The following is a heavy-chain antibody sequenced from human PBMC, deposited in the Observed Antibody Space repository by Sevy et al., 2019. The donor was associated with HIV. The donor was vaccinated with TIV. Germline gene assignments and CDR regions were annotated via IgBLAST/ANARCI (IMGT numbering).Heavy chain of an antibody. CDR3: ARDAGNYHDSSTYYYVFAFDI. CDR2: IYYTGST. V-gene: IGHV4-59*01. Sequence: SETLSLTCTVSGGSIGRYYWSWIRQSPGRGLEWIGYIYYTGSTDYNSSLKSRVTISLDTSNNQFSLSMNSVTAADTAVYYCARDAGNYHDSSTYYYVFAFDIWGQGTLVTVSS. J-gene: IGHJ3*02. D-gene: IGHD3-22*01. CDR1: GGSIGRYY.